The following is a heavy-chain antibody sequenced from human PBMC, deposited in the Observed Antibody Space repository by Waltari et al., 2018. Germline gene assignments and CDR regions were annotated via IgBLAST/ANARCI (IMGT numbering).Heavy chain of an antibody. D-gene: IGHD7-27*01. V-gene: IGHV3-7*01. CDR1: GMPFSNYW. CDR2: IKQDGSEK. J-gene: IGHJ4*02. Sequence: EVQLVESGGGSVQPGGSLRLSCAASGMPFSNYWMNWVRQAPGKGLEWVANIKQDGSEKNYVDSVEGRFSISRDNAKDSVYLQMNSLRADDTAMYYCVRDHWGPDYWGQGTLVTVSS. CDR3: VRDHWGPDY.